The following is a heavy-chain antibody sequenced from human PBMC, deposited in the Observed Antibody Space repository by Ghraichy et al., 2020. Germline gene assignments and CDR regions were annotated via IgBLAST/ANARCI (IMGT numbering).Heavy chain of an antibody. CDR3: AKDLWEVPAVDH. CDR2: ISGGGGTT. D-gene: IGHD1-26*01. V-gene: IGHV3-23*01. J-gene: IGHJ4*02. CDR1: GFTFGSFA. Sequence: GGSLRLSCAASGFTFGSFAMSWVRQAPVQGLEWVSAISGGGGTTYYADSVKGRFTISRDNSKNTLYLQMNSLRADDTAVYYCAKDLWEVPAVDHWGQGTLVTVSS.